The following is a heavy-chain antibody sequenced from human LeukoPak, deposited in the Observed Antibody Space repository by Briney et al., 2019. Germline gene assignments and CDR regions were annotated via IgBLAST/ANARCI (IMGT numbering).Heavy chain of an antibody. CDR2: FDPEDGET. CDR1: GYTLTELS. CDR3: ATSSIPLGYGDYETPHDAFDI. J-gene: IGHJ3*02. Sequence: GASVKVSCKVSGYTLTELSMHWVRQAPGKGLEWMGGFDPEDGETIYAQKLQGRVTMTEDTSTDTAYVELSSLRSEDTAVYYCATSSIPLGYGDYETPHDAFDIWGQGTMVTVSS. D-gene: IGHD4-17*01. V-gene: IGHV1-24*01.